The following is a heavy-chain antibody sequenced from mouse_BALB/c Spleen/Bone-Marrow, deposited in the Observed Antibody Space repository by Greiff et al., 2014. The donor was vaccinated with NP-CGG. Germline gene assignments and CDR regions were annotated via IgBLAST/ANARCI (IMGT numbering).Heavy chain of an antibody. Sequence: VQLQESGAELVKPGTSVKMSCKASGYTFTSYWMPWVKQRPGQGLEWIGNIYPGSDSTNYNEKFKSKATLTVDTSSSTAYMQLSSLTSEDSAVYYCARRDDYDDYYFAYWGQGTTLTVSS. CDR1: GYTFTSYW. D-gene: IGHD2-4*01. J-gene: IGHJ2*01. CDR3: ARRDDYDDYYFAY. CDR2: IYPGSDST. V-gene: IGHV1-55*01.